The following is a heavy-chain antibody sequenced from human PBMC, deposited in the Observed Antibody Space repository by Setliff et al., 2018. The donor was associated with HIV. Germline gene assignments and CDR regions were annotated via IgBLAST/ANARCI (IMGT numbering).Heavy chain of an antibody. CDR1: GGTFSSYA. CDR3: ARSRDIVVVPAAPRGAFDI. J-gene: IGHJ3*02. V-gene: IGHV1-69*13. Sequence: WASVKVSCKASGGTFSSYAISWVRQAPGQGLEWMGGIIPIFGTANYAQKFQGRVTITADESTSTAYMELSSLRSEDTAVYYCARSRDIVVVPAAPRGAFDIWGQGTMVTVSS. D-gene: IGHD2-2*01. CDR2: IIPIFGTA.